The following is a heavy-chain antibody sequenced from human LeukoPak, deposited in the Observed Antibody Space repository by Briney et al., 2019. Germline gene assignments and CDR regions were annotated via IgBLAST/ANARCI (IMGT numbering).Heavy chain of an antibody. D-gene: IGHD3-22*01. CDR3: ARGGYYYDSSGTRVPIYYYYYMDV. Sequence: ASVKVSCKASGYTFTGYYMHWVRQAPGQGLEWMGWINPNSGGTNYAQKFQGRVTMTRDTSISTAYMELSRLRSDDTAVYYCARGGYYYDSSGTRVPIYYYYYMDVWGKGTTVTVSS. CDR2: INPNSGGT. CDR1: GYTFTGYY. V-gene: IGHV1-2*02. J-gene: IGHJ6*03.